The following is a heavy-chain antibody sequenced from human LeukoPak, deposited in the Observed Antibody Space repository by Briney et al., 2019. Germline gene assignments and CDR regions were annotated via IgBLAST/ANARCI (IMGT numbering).Heavy chain of an antibody. CDR2: IYYSGST. V-gene: IGHV4-59*02. CDR1: GGSVSSYY. D-gene: IGHD5-18*01. Sequence: SETLSPTCTVSGGSVSSYYWSWIRQPPGKGLEWIGYIYYSGSTNYNPSLKSRVTISVDTSKNQFSLKLSSVTAADTAVYYCARGDTAMVRWGQGTLVTVSS. J-gene: IGHJ4*02. CDR3: ARGDTAMVR.